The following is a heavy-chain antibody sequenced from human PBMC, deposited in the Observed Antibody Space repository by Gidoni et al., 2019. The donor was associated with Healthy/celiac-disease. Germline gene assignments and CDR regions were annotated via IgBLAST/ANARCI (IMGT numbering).Heavy chain of an antibody. CDR2: ISSSSSYI. Sequence: EVQLVESGGGLVKPGGSLRLSCAASGFTFSSYSMNWVRQAPGKGLEWVSSISSSSSYIYYADSVKGRFTISRDNAKNSLYLQMNSLRAEDTAVYYCARDFTPEKISGGNLMGDYWGQGTLVTVSP. J-gene: IGHJ4*02. D-gene: IGHD2-15*01. CDR1: GFTFSSYS. V-gene: IGHV3-21*01. CDR3: ARDFTPEKISGGNLMGDY.